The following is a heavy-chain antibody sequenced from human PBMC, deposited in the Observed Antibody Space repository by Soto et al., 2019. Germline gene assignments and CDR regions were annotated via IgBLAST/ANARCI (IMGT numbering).Heavy chain of an antibody. V-gene: IGHV4-39*01. Sequence: TLSLTCTFSGDSISSSKYYWGWIRQPPGKGLEWIGTIYYHGNTYSNPSLKSRVTISVDTSNNQLSLKLRSVTAADTAVYYCARHDGFSSGWIFDYWGHGTLVTVSS. CDR3: ARHDGFSSGWIFDY. CDR2: IYYHGNT. J-gene: IGHJ4*01. CDR1: GDSISSSKYY. D-gene: IGHD6-19*01.